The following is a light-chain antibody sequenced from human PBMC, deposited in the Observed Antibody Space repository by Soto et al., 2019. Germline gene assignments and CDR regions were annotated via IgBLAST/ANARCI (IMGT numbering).Light chain of an antibody. Sequence: QSALTQPASVSGSPGQSITISCTGTSSDVGGYNYVSWSQQHPGKAPKLMIYDVTNRPSGVSKRFSGSKSGNTASLTMSGLQAEDEADYYCSSYTSSSTYVFGTGTKLAVL. V-gene: IGLV2-14*01. J-gene: IGLJ1*01. CDR1: SSDVGGYNY. CDR2: DVT. CDR3: SSYTSSSTYV.